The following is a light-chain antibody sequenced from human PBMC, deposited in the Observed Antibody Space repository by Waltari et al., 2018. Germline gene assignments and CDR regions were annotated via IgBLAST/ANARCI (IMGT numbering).Light chain of an antibody. V-gene: IGLV1-51*01. CDR1: SANIGNDN. CDR2: DID. CDR3: GAWDSSLSNRE. J-gene: IGLJ3*02. Sequence: QSVLTQPPSVYAAPGQKVTISCSGSSANIGNDNVSWYQQLPGTAPKLLMHDIDKRPSGIPARFSGSKSCTSATLGSSGLQSGDEADYYGGAWDSSLSNREFGGGTKLTVL.